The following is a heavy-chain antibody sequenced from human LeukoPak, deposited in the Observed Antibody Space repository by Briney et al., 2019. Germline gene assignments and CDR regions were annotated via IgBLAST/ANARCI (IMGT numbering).Heavy chain of an antibody. CDR1: GFTFSDYY. D-gene: IGHD2-21*01. CDR3: VREAKMTNIL. V-gene: IGHV3-11*01. Sequence: NPGGSLRLSCAASGFTFSDYYMTWIRRAPGKGLEWVSHISRSSGTIYYADSVQGRFTVSRDNGKKSLYLQMSCLRAENTAVYYCVREAKMTNILWGQGTLVTVSS. J-gene: IGHJ4*02. CDR2: ISRSSGTI.